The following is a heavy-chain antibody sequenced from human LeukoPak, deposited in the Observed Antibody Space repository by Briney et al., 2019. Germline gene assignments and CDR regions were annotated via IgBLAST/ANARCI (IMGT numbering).Heavy chain of an antibody. Sequence: GRSLRLSCAASGFTFRSYAMSWVRQAPGKGLEWVSAISGSGGSTYYADSVKGRFTISRDNSKNTLYLQMNSLRAEDTAVYYCARAMIVVVPTPDYWGQGTLVTVSS. CDR2: ISGSGGST. J-gene: IGHJ4*02. V-gene: IGHV3-23*01. D-gene: IGHD3-22*01. CDR1: GFTFRSYA. CDR3: ARAMIVVVPTPDY.